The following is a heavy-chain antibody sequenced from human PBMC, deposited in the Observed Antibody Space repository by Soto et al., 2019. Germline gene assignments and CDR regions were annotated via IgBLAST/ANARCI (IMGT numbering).Heavy chain of an antibody. CDR2: IYYSGST. Sequence: QVQLQESGPGLVKPSETLSLTCTVSGGSISSYYWSWIRQPPGKGLEWIGYIYYSGSTNYNPSLKRRATLPVDTSTTQFSLKLSSVTAADTALYYCAGRASLYEFWRGYPYYYYMAVWGKGTTVTVSS. CDR1: GGSISSYY. D-gene: IGHD3-3*01. CDR3: AGRASLYEFWRGYPYYYYMAV. J-gene: IGHJ6*03. V-gene: IGHV4-59*08.